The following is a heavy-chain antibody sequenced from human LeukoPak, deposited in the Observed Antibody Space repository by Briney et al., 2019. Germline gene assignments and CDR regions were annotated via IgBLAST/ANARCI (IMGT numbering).Heavy chain of an antibody. CDR3: TRGLDRYTYGLDDAFDI. CDR2: IRIKLYGGTT. CDR1: GFTFGDYV. V-gene: IGHV3-49*03. J-gene: IGHJ3*02. Sequence: PGGSLRLSCTASGFTFGDYVMSWFRQAPGKGLEWVGFIRIKLYGGTTEYAASVKGRFTISRDDSKGIAYLQMNSLKTEDTAVYYCTRGLDRYTYGLDDAFDIWGQGTMVTVSS. D-gene: IGHD5-18*01.